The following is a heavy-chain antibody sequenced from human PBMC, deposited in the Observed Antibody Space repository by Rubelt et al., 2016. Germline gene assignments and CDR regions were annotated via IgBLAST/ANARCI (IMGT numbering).Heavy chain of an antibody. J-gene: IGHJ4*02. CDR1: GGSFTDYY. D-gene: IGHD6-13*01. Sequence: QVQLQQWGAGLLKPSETLSHTCAVYGGSFTDYYWTWIRQPPGKGLEWIGEINHSGSTNYNSSLKSRATISVDTSKSQFSLRLNSVTAADTALYYCTRGGSSPHFPYFDYWGQEILVTVSS. CDR2: INHSGST. CDR3: TRGGSSPHFPYFDY. V-gene: IGHV4-34*01.